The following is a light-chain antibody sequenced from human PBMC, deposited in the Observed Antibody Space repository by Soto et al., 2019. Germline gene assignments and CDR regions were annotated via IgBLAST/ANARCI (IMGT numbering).Light chain of an antibody. CDR3: QSHDSSLSVV. J-gene: IGLJ2*01. CDR1: TSDIGAGYD. CDR2: GNN. V-gene: IGLV1-40*01. Sequence: QSVLTQPPSVSGALGQRVTISCTGSTSDIGAGYDVHWYQQLPGTAPKLLIFGNNNRPSGVPDRFSGSKSGTSASLAITGLQAEDEADYYCQSHDSSLSVVFGGGTKLTVL.